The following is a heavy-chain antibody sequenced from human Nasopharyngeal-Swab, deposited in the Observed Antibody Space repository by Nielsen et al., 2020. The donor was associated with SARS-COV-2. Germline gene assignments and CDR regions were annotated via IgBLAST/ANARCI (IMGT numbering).Heavy chain of an antibody. Sequence: GESLKISCAASGFTFSSYSMNWVRQAPGKGPEWVSSISSSSYIYYADSVKGRFTISRDNAKNSLYLQMNSLRAEDTAVYYCARDPGRWVRGVYYWGQGTLVTVSS. CDR1: GFTFSSYS. V-gene: IGHV3-21*01. D-gene: IGHD3-10*01. CDR3: ARDPGRWVRGVYY. J-gene: IGHJ4*02. CDR2: ISSSSYI.